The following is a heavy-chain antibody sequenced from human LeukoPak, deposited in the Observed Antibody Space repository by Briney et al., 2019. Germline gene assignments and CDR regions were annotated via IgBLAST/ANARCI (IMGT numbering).Heavy chain of an antibody. V-gene: IGHV3-53*01. CDR2: IYGGGSV. D-gene: IGHD1-26*01. CDR1: GFTVRSSD. Sequence: GGSLRLSCAASGFTVRSSDMSWVRQAPGKGREWVSIIYGGGSVFYADSVKGRFTISRDNSKNTLYLQMNSLRGEDTAVYYCARGGSYLSAFDIWGQGTMVTVSS. CDR3: ARGGSYLSAFDI. J-gene: IGHJ3*02.